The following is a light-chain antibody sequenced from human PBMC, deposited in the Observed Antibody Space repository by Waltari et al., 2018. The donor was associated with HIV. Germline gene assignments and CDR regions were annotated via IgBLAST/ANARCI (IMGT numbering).Light chain of an antibody. CDR3: CSYTGTYTSVV. V-gene: IGLV2-11*01. CDR2: GIP. CDR1: RGDVGGYDY. Sequence: QSALTQPRSVSGSPGQSVTISCTGTRGDVGGYDYVSWYPQHPGKAPKLMIYGIPNRPRWVPERFSGSKSGNTASLTISGLQAEDEADYYCCSYTGTYTSVVFGGGTKLTVL. J-gene: IGLJ2*01.